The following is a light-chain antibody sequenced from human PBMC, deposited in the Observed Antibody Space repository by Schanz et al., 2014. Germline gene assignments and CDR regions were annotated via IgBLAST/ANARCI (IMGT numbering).Light chain of an antibody. CDR2: EVS. CDR3: SSYTGSSTYVV. V-gene: IGLV2-8*01. J-gene: IGLJ2*01. Sequence: QSALTQPPSASGSPGQSVTISCSGTSSDVGSYNYVSWYQQHPGKAPKLMIYEVSKRPSGVPERFSGSKSGNTASLTISGLQAEDEADYYCSSYTGSSTYVVFGGGTKLTVL. CDR1: SSDVGSYNY.